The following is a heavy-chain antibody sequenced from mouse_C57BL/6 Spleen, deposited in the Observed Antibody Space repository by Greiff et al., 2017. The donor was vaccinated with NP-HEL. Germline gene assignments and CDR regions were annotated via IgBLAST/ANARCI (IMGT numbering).Heavy chain of an antibody. D-gene: IGHD3-2*02. Sequence: DVQLQESGPGLVKPSQSLSLTCSVTGYSITSGYYWNWIRQFPGNKLEWMGYISYDGSNNYNPSLKNRISITRDTSKNQFFLKLNSVTTEDTATYYCAREEGSGPFAYWGQGTLVTVSA. CDR2: ISYDGSN. CDR1: GYSITSGYY. J-gene: IGHJ3*01. V-gene: IGHV3-6*01. CDR3: AREEGSGPFAY.